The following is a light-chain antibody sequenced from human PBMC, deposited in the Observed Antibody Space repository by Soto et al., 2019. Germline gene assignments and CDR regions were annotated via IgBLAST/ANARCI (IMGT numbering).Light chain of an antibody. CDR2: EVS. V-gene: IGKV2-29*03. CDR1: QSLLHITGETF. Sequence: DVVMTHTPLSLSFAPGQPASISCKSSQSLLHITGETFLFWYLQKPGQSPQLLIYEVSTRVVGVPDRSSGSGSGTDFTLEISRVETDDVGSDYCMPSTHLPPTFGQGTRLGIK. J-gene: IGKJ5*01. CDR3: MPSTHLPPT.